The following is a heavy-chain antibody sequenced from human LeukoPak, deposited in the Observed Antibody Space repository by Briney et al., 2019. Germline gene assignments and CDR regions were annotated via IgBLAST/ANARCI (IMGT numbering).Heavy chain of an antibody. Sequence: SVTLSLTCTVSGGSISSYYWSWIRQPPGKGLEWVGYIYYSGSTNYNPSLKSRVTISVDTSKNQFSLKLSSVTAADTAVYYCARGRQWLVPYYFDYWGQGTLVTVSS. D-gene: IGHD6-19*01. CDR1: GGSISSYY. V-gene: IGHV4-59*01. CDR2: IYYSGST. J-gene: IGHJ4*02. CDR3: ARGRQWLVPYYFDY.